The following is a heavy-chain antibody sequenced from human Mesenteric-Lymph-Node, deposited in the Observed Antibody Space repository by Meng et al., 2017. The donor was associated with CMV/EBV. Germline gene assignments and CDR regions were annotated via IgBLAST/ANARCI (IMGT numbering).Heavy chain of an antibody. D-gene: IGHD2-15*01. Sequence: ASGFTCSGYAMHWVRQAPGKGLEWVAVISDDGSDKYYADSVKGRFTISRDNSMNTVYLQMNSLRPEDTAVYCCARDPVRIFQNYFDYWGQGTLVTVSS. CDR3: ARDPVRIFQNYFDY. CDR2: ISDDGSDK. J-gene: IGHJ4*02. CDR1: GFTCSGYA. V-gene: IGHV3-30*04.